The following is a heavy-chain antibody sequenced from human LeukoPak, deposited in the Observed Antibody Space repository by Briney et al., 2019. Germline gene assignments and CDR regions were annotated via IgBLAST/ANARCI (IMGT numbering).Heavy chain of an antibody. V-gene: IGHV3-23*01. J-gene: IGHJ4*02. D-gene: IGHD7-27*01. CDR1: GFTFSRHA. CDR3: AKDPWGSRGYFDY. Sequence: GGSLRLSCAASGFTFSRHAMIWVRQAPGKGLEWVSAISGSGAVTYYADSVKGRFTTFRDNSKNTVYLRMNSLRAEDTAIYYCAKDPWGSRGYFDYWGQGTLVTVSS. CDR2: ISGSGAVT.